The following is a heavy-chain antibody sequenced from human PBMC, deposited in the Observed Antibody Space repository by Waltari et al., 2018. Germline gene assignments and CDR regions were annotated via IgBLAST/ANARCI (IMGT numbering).Heavy chain of an antibody. CDR3: AKDRRIVGVPGGGFDP. CDR2: ILSDGSNK. D-gene: IGHD1-26*01. V-gene: IGHV3-30*02. J-gene: IGHJ5*02. Sequence: QVQLVESGGGVVQPGGSLRLSCAASGFTFTSYGMLWVRQAPGKGLEWVAFILSDGSNKFYAASVKGRFTISRDNSKNTLYLQVNSLRAEDTAVYYCAKDRRIVGVPGGGFDPWGQGTLVTVSS. CDR1: GFTFTSYG.